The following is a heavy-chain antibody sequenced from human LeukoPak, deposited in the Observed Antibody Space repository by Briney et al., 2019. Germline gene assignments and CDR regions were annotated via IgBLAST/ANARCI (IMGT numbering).Heavy chain of an antibody. CDR1: GASIITTSFS. CDR2: ISSSDEK. V-gene: IGHV4-39*01. Sequence: SETLSLTCVVSGASIITTSFSWAWIRQPPGQDLEWIATISSSDEKYYNPSLMSRVTVSLDTSKNRFSLEVTSVTAADTGLFYCAKFKSGTGFDYWGQGILVIVSS. D-gene: IGHD1-26*01. J-gene: IGHJ4*02. CDR3: AKFKSGTGFDY.